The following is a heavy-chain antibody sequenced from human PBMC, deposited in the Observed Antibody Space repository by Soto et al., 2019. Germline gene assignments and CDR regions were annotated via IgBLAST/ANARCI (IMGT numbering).Heavy chain of an antibody. J-gene: IGHJ6*02. CDR2: TSYSGTT. D-gene: IGHD6-25*01. Sequence: SETLSLTCTVSGGSMSSGIYFWSWIRQPPGKGLECIGFTSYSGTTYYNTSLWSRVSMSVDTSKNQFSLHVNSVTAADTAVYYCARQVSSAWPPYYYDIDVWGQGTTVT. CDR1: GGSMSSGIYF. CDR3: ARQVSSAWPPYYYDIDV. V-gene: IGHV4-30-4*01.